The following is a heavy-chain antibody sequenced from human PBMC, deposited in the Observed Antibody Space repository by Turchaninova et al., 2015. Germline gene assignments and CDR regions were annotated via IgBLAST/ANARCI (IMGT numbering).Heavy chain of an antibody. D-gene: IGHD3-10*01. CDR3: ARRGVGGDWFDP. Sequence: EVQLVQPGAEVKKPGESLKLSCKTAWYTFTPYWIGWVRQMPGKGREWMGIIYPDYSDTRYSPPFQGQVTISADKSISTAYLHWSSLKASDTAMYYCARRGVGGDWFDPWGQGTLVTVSS. CDR2: IYPDYSDT. CDR1: WYTFTPYW. J-gene: IGHJ5*02. V-gene: IGHV5-51*01.